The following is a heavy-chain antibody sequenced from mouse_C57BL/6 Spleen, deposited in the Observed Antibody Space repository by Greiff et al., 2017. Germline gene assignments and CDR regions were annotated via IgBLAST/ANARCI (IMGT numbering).Heavy chain of an antibody. V-gene: IGHV6-3*01. D-gene: IGHD1-1*01. CDR2: IRLKSDNYAT. CDR1: GFTFSNYW. J-gene: IGHJ3*01. Sequence: EVKLMESGGGLVQPGGSMKLSCVASGFTFSNYWMNWVRQSPEKGLEWVAQIRLKSDNYATHYAESVKGRFTISRDDSKSSVYLQMNNLRVEDTGIYYCAGLRAWFAYWGQGTLVTVSA. CDR3: AGLRAWFAY.